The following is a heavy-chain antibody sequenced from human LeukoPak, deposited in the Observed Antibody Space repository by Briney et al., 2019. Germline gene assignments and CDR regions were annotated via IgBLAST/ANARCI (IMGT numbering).Heavy chain of an antibody. CDR2: IYHSGST. CDR3: ARSAPYSGYEGPFDY. Sequence: SETLSLTCAVSGGSISSGGYSWSWIRQPPGKDLEWIGYIYHSGSTYYNPSLKSRVTISVDRSKNQFSLKLSSVAAADTAVYYCARSAPYSGYEGPFDYWGQGTLVTVSS. D-gene: IGHD5-12*01. V-gene: IGHV4-30-2*01. J-gene: IGHJ4*02. CDR1: GGSISSGGYS.